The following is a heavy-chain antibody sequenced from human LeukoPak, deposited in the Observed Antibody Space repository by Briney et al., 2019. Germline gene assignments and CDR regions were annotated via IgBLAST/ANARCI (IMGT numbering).Heavy chain of an antibody. CDR3: AKNYYSPVSYYADWGDYYYYYYYMDV. CDR1: GFTFSTYS. Sequence: GGSLRLSCAASGFTFSTYSMNWVRQAPGKGLEWVSAISGSGGSTYYADSVKGRLNNSRDNSKNPVYLQMNSLRSEVSVVYYCAKNYYSPVSYYADWGDYYYYYYYMDVWGKGTTVTIPS. V-gene: IGHV3-23*01. CDR2: ISGSGGST. D-gene: IGHD3-10*01. J-gene: IGHJ6*03.